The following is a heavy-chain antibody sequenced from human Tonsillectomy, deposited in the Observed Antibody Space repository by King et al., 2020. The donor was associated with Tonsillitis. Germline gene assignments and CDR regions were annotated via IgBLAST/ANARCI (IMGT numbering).Heavy chain of an antibody. CDR1: GDSVSSKSAA. Sequence: VQLQQSGPGLVKPAQPLSLTCAISGDSVSSKSAAWHWLRQSPSRGLEWLGRTYYRSKWYNHYAVSMKSRITINPDTSKNQFSLQLNSVTPEDTAVYYCVRSESVGLDYWGQGTLATVSS. CDR3: VRSESVGLDY. V-gene: IGHV6-1*01. CDR2: TYYRSKWYN. D-gene: IGHD5/OR15-5a*01. J-gene: IGHJ4*02.